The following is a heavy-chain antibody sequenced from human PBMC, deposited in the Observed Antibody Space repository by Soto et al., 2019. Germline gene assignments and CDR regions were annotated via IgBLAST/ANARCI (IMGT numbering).Heavy chain of an antibody. Sequence: QVQLQESGPGLVKPSQTLSLTCTVSVGSISSGGYYWSWIRQHPGKGLEWIGYIYYSGTPYYNPSPXSXXTLSVDTSKNQFSLKLSSVTAADTAVYYCAREPSIWGQGTLVTVSS. V-gene: IGHV4-31*03. CDR3: AREPSI. CDR2: IYYSGTP. J-gene: IGHJ4*02. CDR1: VGSISSGGYY.